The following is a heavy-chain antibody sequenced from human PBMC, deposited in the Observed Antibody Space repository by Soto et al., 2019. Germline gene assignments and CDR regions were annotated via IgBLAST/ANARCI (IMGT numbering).Heavy chain of an antibody. V-gene: IGHV4-59*12. CDR3: ARGNGYDYAAGY. Sequence: SETLSLTCNVSGDSISSYYWSWIRQPPGKGLEWVGYISNSGSTNYNPSPKSRVTISVDTSKNQFSLKLSSVTAADTAVYYCARGNGYDYAAGYWGQGTLVTVSS. CDR2: ISNSGST. D-gene: IGHD5-12*01. CDR1: GDSISSYY. J-gene: IGHJ4*02.